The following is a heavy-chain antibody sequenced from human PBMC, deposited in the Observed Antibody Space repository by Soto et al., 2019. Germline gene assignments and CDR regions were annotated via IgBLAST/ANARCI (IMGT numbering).Heavy chain of an antibody. CDR2: IVVGSGNT. V-gene: IGHV1-58*01. D-gene: IGHD7-27*01. CDR3: ADPTLTWAGDWFDP. Sequence: SVKVSCKASGFTFPSSAVQWVRQARGQRLEWIGWIVVGSGNTNYAQKFQERVTITRDMSTSTAYMELSSLRSEDTAVYYCADPTLTWAGDWFDPCGQGTPVPVSS. CDR1: GFTFPSSA. J-gene: IGHJ5*02.